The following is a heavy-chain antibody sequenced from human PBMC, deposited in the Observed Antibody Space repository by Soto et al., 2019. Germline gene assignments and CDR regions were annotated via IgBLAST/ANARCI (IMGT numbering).Heavy chain of an antibody. CDR1: GYTFPSYD. V-gene: IGHV1-8*01. CDR3: ARLSGTMIVVYGMDV. D-gene: IGHD3-22*01. CDR2: INPNSGNT. J-gene: IGHJ6*02. Sequence: ASVKVSCKASGYTFPSYDINWVRQATGQGLEWMGWINPNSGNTGYAQKFQGRVTMTRNTSISTAYMELSSLRSEDTAVYYCARLSGTMIVVYGMDVWGQGTTVTVSS.